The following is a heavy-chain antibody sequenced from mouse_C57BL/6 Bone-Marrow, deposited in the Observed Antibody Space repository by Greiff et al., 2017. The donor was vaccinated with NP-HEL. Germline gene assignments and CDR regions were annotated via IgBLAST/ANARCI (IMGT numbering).Heavy chain of an antibody. D-gene: IGHD1-1*01. CDR1: GFSLSSYG. V-gene: IGHV2-5*01. Sequence: QVQLKQSGPGLVQPSQSLSITCTVSGFSLSSYGVHWVRQSPGKGLEWLGVIWRGGSTDYNAAFMSRLSITKDNSKSQVFFKMNSLQADDTAIYYCAKFPKIPPTDGTYWYFDVWGTGTTVTVSS. J-gene: IGHJ1*03. CDR2: IWRGGST. CDR3: AKFPKIPPTDGTYWYFDV.